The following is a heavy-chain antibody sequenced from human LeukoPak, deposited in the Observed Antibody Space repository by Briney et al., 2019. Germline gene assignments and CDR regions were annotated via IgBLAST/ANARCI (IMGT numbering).Heavy chain of an antibody. J-gene: IGHJ4*02. V-gene: IGHV3-7*01. CDR3: ARDSSRGDFEY. Sequence: GGSLRLSCAASGFTFSHYWMSWVRRAPGKGLEWVANIKHDGSQKEHVDSVKGRFTISRDNAKNSLFLQVNSLRAEDTAVYFCARDSSRGDFEYWGQGTLVTVSS. CDR2: IKHDGSQK. D-gene: IGHD3-10*01. CDR1: GFTFSHYW.